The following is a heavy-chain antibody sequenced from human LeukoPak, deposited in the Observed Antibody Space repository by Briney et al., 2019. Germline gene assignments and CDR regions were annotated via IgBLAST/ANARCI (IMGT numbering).Heavy chain of an antibody. CDR1: GFNFGDYV. CDR2: IRSKVYGGTS. D-gene: IGHD1-26*01. V-gene: IGHV3-49*03. CDR3: AKGSFNPAFLDH. Sequence: YPGRSLRLSCATSGFNFGDYVMSRIRQAPGKGLEWVGSIRSKVYGGTSDYAASVSGRSIISRDDSQSTAYLEMHRLRTEDTGVYYCAKGSFNPAFLDHWGQGNLVIVSS. J-gene: IGHJ4*01.